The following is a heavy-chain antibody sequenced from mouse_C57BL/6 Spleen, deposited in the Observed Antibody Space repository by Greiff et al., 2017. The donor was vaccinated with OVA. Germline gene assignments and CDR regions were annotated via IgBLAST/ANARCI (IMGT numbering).Heavy chain of an antibody. Sequence: EVQRVESGGGLVKPGGSLKLSCAASGFTFSDYGMHWVRQAPEKGLEWVAYISSGSSTIYYADTVKGRFTISRDNAKNTLFLQMTSLRSEDTAMYYCASSFAYYAMDYWGQGTSVTVSS. V-gene: IGHV5-17*01. CDR2: ISSGSSTI. CDR1: GFTFSDYG. J-gene: IGHJ4*01. CDR3: ASSFAYYAMDY.